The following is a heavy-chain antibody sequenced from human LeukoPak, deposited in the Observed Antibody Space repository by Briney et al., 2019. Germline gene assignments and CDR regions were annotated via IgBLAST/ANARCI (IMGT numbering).Heavy chain of an antibody. CDR1: GFTFSSYA. Sequence: PGGSLRLSCAASGFTFSSYAMHWVRQAPGKGLEWVAVISYDGSNKYYADSVKGRFTISRDNSKNTLYLQMNSLRAEDTAVYYCARDNYDYFDHWGQGTLVTVSS. D-gene: IGHD3-10*01. V-gene: IGHV3-30-3*01. CDR3: ARDNYDYFDH. CDR2: ISYDGSNK. J-gene: IGHJ4*02.